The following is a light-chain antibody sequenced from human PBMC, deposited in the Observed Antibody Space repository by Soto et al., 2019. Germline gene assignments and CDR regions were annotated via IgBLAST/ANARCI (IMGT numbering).Light chain of an antibody. CDR3: PPA. J-gene: IGKJ1*01. Sequence: DIVMTQSPLSLPVTPGEPASISCRSSQSLLHSNGYNYLDWYLQKPGQSPQLLIYLGSNRASGVPDRFSGSGSGTDFTLKISRVEAEDVGVYYCPPAFGQGTKVEIK. CDR2: LGS. V-gene: IGKV2-28*01. CDR1: QSLLHSNGYNY.